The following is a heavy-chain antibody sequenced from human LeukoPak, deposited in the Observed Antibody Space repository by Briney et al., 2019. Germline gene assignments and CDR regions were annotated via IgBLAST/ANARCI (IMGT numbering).Heavy chain of an antibody. CDR2: ITWNRDNI. Sequence: PGGSLRLSCAASGFTFDDYAMHWVRPAPGKGLEWVSGITWNRDNIGYGDSVKGRFTISRDNVKNVLYLQMTSLRPEDTALYYCAKDLSSAITSALVLDVWGQGTTVIVSS. V-gene: IGHV3-9*01. CDR1: GFTFDDYA. J-gene: IGHJ6*02. D-gene: IGHD3-22*01. CDR3: AKDLSSAITSALVLDV.